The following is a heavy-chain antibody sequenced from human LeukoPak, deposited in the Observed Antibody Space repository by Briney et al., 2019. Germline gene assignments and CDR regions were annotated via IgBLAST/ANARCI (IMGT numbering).Heavy chain of an antibody. CDR1: GGSISSGSYY. D-gene: IGHD3-3*01. Sequence: SETLSLTCTVSGGSISSGSYYWNWIRQPAGKGLEWIGRIFTNGSTTYNPSLKSRVTISVDTSKNQFSLKLSSVTAADTAVYYCARGRSITIFGVVTIGASRRRYYFDYWGQGTLVTVSS. CDR3: ARGRSITIFGVVTIGASRRRYYFDY. CDR2: IFTNGST. J-gene: IGHJ4*02. V-gene: IGHV4-61*02.